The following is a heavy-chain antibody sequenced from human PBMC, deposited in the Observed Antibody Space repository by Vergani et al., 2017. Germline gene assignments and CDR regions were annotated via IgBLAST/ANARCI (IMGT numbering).Heavy chain of an antibody. D-gene: IGHD6-6*01. CDR2: IYHSGST. CDR1: GGSISSGGYS. J-gene: IGHJ5*02. CDR3: ARAIKSIAARHTWFDH. Sequence: QLQLQESGSGLVKPSQTLSLTCAVSGGSISSGGYSWSWIRQPPGKGLEWIGYIYHSGSTYYNPSLKSRVTISVDRSKNQFSLKLSSVTAADTAVYYCARAIKSIAARHTWFDHWGQGTLVTVSS. V-gene: IGHV4-30-2*01.